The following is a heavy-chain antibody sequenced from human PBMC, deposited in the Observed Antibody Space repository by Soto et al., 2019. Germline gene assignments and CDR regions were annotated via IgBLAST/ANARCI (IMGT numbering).Heavy chain of an antibody. CDR3: AKDFGVVRFDP. V-gene: IGHV3-23*01. CDR2: ISGSGGST. Sequence: PXXSLRLCYAASGFTFSSYAVRWVPQAPGKGLEWVSAISGSGGSTYYADSVKGRFTISRDNSKNTLYLQMNSLRAEDTAVYYCAKDFGVVRFDPWGQGTLVTVSS. CDR1: GFTFSSYA. J-gene: IGHJ5*02. D-gene: IGHD2-2*01.